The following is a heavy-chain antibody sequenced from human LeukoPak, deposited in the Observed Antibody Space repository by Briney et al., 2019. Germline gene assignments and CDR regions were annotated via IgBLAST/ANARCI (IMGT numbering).Heavy chain of an antibody. CDR3: AKETLSTVAARSRWRGMGYYYYGMDV. Sequence: GRSLRLSCAASGFTLSSYGMHWVRQAPGKGLEWVAVISYDGSNKYYADSVKGRFTISRDNSKNTLYLQMNSLRAEDTAVYYCAKETLSTVAARSRWRGMGYYYYGMDVWGQGTTVTVSS. CDR1: GFTLSSYG. V-gene: IGHV3-30*18. J-gene: IGHJ6*02. CDR2: ISYDGSNK. D-gene: IGHD6-6*01.